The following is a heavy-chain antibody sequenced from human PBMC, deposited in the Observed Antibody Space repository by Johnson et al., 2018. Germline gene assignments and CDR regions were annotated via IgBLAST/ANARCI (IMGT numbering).Heavy chain of an antibody. V-gene: IGHV3-23*04. CDR1: GFTFSSYA. CDR3: AKVNGDYDYYYYYRDV. CDR2: TSGSGGST. Sequence: VQLVQSGGGLVQPGGSLRLSCAASGFTFSSYAMSWVRQAPGKGLEWVSGTSGSGGSTYYADSVKGRFTISRDNSKNTLYLQMNSLRAEDTAVYSCAKVNGDYDYYYYYRDVGGKGTTVTVSS. D-gene: IGHD4-17*01. J-gene: IGHJ6*03.